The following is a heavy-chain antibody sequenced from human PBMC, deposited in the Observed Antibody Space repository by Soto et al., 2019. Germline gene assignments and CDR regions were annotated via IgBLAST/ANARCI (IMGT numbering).Heavy chain of an antibody. D-gene: IGHD1-26*01. CDR2: FVPIVGTA. J-gene: IGHJ4*02. Sequence: QVQMGQSGAEVKKPGSSVKVSCKASGGTFSSYAINWVRQAPGQGLEWMGAFVPIVGTADYAQKFQGRVTITADEYTKTAYMELSSLTSEDTAVYYCAIGSTFSGEFEFWGQGTLVSVSS. CDR3: AIGSTFSGEFEF. CDR1: GGTFSSYA. V-gene: IGHV1-69*01.